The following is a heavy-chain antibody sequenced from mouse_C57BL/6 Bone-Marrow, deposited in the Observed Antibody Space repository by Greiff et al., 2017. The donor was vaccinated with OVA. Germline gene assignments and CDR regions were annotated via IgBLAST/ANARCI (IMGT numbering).Heavy chain of an antibody. CDR2: INYDGSST. CDR3: AREGSTVVYYWYLDV. Sequence: EVHLVESEGGLVQPGSSMKLSCTASGFTFSDYYMAWVRQVPEKGLEWVANINYDGSSTYYLDSLKSRFIISRDNAKNILYLQMSSLKSEDTATYYCAREGSTVVYYWYLDVWGTGTTVTVSS. D-gene: IGHD1-1*01. J-gene: IGHJ1*03. V-gene: IGHV5-16*01. CDR1: GFTFSDYY.